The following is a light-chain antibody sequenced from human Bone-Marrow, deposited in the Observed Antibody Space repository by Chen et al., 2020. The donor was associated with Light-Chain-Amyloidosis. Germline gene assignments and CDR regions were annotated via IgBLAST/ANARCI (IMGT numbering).Light chain of an antibody. V-gene: IGLV3-21*02. CDR3: QVWDRSSDRPV. CDR2: DDS. Sequence: SYVPTKPSSVSVAPGQTATIACGGNNIGSTSVHWYQQTPGQAPLLVVYDDSDRPSGIPERLSGSNSGNTATLTISRVEAGDEADYYCQVWDRSSDRPVFGGGTKLTVL. CDR1: NIGSTS. J-gene: IGLJ3*02.